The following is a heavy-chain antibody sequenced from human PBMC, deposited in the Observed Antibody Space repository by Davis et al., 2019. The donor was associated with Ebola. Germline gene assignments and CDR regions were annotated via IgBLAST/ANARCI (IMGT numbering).Heavy chain of an antibody. D-gene: IGHD2-15*01. Sequence: PSETLSLTCTVSGGSISSYYWSWIRQPPGKGLEWIGYIYYSGSTNYNPSLKSRVTISVDTSKNQFSLKLSSVTAADTAVYYCARLPWRGCSGGSCHTPYYFDYWGQGTLVTVSS. CDR2: IYYSGST. V-gene: IGHV4-59*08. CDR1: GGSISSYY. CDR3: ARLPWRGCSGGSCHTPYYFDY. J-gene: IGHJ4*02.